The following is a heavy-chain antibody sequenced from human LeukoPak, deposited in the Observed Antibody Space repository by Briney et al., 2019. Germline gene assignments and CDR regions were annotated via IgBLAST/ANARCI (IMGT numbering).Heavy chain of an antibody. CDR3: AKERYSYGTHPFDY. V-gene: IGHV3-23*01. D-gene: IGHD5-18*01. Sequence: SGGSLRLSCVASGFTVSTYAMSWVRQFPGKGLEWVSAISGAGGNTYYADSVKGRFTISRDNSKNTLYLQMNSLRAEDTAVYYCAKERYSYGTHPFDYWGQGTLVTVSS. CDR2: ISGAGGNT. CDR1: GFTVSTYA. J-gene: IGHJ4*02.